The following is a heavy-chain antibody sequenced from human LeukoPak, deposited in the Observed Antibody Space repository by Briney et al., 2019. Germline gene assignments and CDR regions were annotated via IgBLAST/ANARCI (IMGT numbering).Heavy chain of an antibody. CDR1: GFTFSSYA. CDR2: ISGSGGST. CDR3: AKDLDFWSGPSDY. D-gene: IGHD3-3*01. V-gene: IGHV3-23*01. Sequence: GGSLRLSCAASGFTFSSYAMSWVRQAPGQGLEWVSAISGSGGSTYYADSVKGRFTISRDNSKNTLYLQMNSLRAEDTAVYYCAKDLDFWSGPSDYWGQGTLVTVSS. J-gene: IGHJ4*02.